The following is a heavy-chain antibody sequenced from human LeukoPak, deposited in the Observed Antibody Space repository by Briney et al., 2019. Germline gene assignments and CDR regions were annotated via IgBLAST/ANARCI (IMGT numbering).Heavy chain of an antibody. CDR2: INPNSGGT. CDR1: GYTFTGYY. D-gene: IGHD6-19*01. V-gene: IGHV1-2*02. J-gene: IGHJ4*02. CDR3: ARSIAVAGTVADY. Sequence: VASVKVSCKASGYTFTGYYTHWVRQAPGQGLEWMGWINPNSGGTNYAQKFQGRVTMTRDTSISTAYMELSRLRSDDTAVYYCARSIAVAGTVADYWGQGTLVTVSS.